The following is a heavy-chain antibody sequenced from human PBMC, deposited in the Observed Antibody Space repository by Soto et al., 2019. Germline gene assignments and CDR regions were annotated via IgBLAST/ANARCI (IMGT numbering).Heavy chain of an antibody. Sequence: PGGSLRLXCAASGFTFSSYAMSWVRQAPGKGLEWVSAISGSGGSTYYADSVKGRFTISRDNSKNTLYLQMNSLRAEDTAVYYCAKEVYYYDSSGYYSPDYFDYWGQGTLVTVSS. D-gene: IGHD3-22*01. CDR1: GFTFSSYA. J-gene: IGHJ4*02. CDR3: AKEVYYYDSSGYYSPDYFDY. V-gene: IGHV3-23*01. CDR2: ISGSGGST.